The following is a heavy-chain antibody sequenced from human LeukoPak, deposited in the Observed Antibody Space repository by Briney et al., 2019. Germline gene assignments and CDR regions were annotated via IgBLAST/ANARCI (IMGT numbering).Heavy chain of an antibody. V-gene: IGHV3-23*01. Sequence: PGGSLRLSCATSGITFSSSVMDWVRQAPGKGLEWVSHISVSGERTYYADSVKGRFTISRDNAQNSLYLQMNSLRAEDTAVYFCARVVNGYVDYWGQGTLVTVSS. D-gene: IGHD2-8*01. CDR3: ARVVNGYVDY. J-gene: IGHJ4*02. CDR1: GITFSSSV. CDR2: ISVSGERT.